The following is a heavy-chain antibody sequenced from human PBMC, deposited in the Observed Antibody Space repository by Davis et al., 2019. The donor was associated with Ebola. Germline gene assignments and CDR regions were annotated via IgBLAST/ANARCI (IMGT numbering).Heavy chain of an antibody. D-gene: IGHD2-21*02. CDR3: AGDLEGDPSFWVD. Sequence: PSETLSLTCAVYGGSFSGYYWSWIRQPAGKGLEWIGRIYTSGSTNYNPSLKSRVTMSVDTSKNQFSLKLSSVTAADTAVYYCAGDLEGDPSFWVDWGQGTLLTVSS. CDR1: GGSFSGYY. V-gene: IGHV4-4*07. CDR2: IYTSGST. J-gene: IGHJ4*02.